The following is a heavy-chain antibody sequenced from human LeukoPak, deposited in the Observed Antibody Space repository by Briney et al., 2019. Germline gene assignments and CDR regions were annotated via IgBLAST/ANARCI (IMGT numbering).Heavy chain of an antibody. J-gene: IGHJ4*02. D-gene: IGHD6-13*01. Sequence: PETLSLTCTVSGGSISNYYWSWIRQPPGKGLEWIGYIYFSGITYYHPSLKSRVTISVDTSKNQFSLKLTSVTAADTAVYYCARARVDKVGYTSNWFFPLDYWGQGTLVTVSS. CDR2: IYFSGIT. V-gene: IGHV4-59*01. CDR3: ARARVDKVGYTSNWFFPLDY. CDR1: GGSISNYY.